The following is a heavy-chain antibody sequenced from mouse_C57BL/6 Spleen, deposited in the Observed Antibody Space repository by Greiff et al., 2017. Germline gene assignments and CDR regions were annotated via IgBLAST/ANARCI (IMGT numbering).Heavy chain of an antibody. CDR2: ISSGSSTI. D-gene: IGHD4-1*01. Sequence: VQLKESGGGLVKPGGSLKLSCAASGFTFSASGMHWVRQAPEKGLEWVAYISSGSSTIYYADTVKGRFTISRDNAKNTLFLQMTSLRSEDTAMYYCARMAGTFDYWGQGTTLTVSS. V-gene: IGHV5-17*01. CDR3: ARMAGTFDY. J-gene: IGHJ2*01. CDR1: GFTFSASG.